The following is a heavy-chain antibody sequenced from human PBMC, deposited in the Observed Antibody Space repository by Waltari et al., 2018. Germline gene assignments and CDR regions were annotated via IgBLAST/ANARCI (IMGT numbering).Heavy chain of an antibody. CDR3: ARDEGLSWFDP. D-gene: IGHD6-19*01. Sequence: EVQLVDSGGGLVQPGGSLRLSCAASGFTFGSFWVSCVRQAPGKGLEWVANIKQDGSEKYYVDSVKGRFTISRDNAKNSLYLQMNSLRAEDTAVYYCARDEGLSWFDPWGQGTLVIVSS. CDR1: GFTFGSFW. V-gene: IGHV3-7*01. J-gene: IGHJ5*02. CDR2: IKQDGSEK.